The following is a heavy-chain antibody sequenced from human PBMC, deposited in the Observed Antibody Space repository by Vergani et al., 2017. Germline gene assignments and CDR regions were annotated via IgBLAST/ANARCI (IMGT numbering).Heavy chain of an antibody. Sequence: QVQLVQSGAEVKKPGASVKVSCKASGYTFTGYYMHWVRQAPGQGLEWMGWINPNSGGTNYAQKFQGRVTMTRDTSISTAYMELGRLRSDDTAVYFCARDRCSGGSCDSESAANYGMDVWGQGTTVTVSS. CDR2: INPNSGGT. D-gene: IGHD2-15*01. CDR3: ARDRCSGGSCDSESAANYGMDV. J-gene: IGHJ6*02. CDR1: GYTFTGYY. V-gene: IGHV1-2*02.